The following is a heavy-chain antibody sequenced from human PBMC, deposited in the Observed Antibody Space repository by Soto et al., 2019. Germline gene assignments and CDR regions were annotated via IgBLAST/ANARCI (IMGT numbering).Heavy chain of an antibody. J-gene: IGHJ1*01. CDR2: ISGSGGST. V-gene: IGHV3-23*01. Sequence: EVQLLESGGGLVQPGGSLRLSCAASGFTFSSYAMSWVRQAPGKGLEWVSAISGSGGSTYYADSVKGRFTISRDNSKNTLYLQMNSLRAEDTAVYYCAKDRSGSYHTAESFQHWGQGTLVTVSS. D-gene: IGHD1-26*01. CDR3: AKDRSGSYHTAESFQH. CDR1: GFTFSSYA.